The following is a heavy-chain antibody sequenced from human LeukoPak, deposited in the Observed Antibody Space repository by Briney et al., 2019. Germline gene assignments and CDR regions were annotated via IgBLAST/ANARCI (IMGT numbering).Heavy chain of an antibody. D-gene: IGHD3-10*01. V-gene: IGHV3-23*01. Sequence: PGGSLRLSCAASGFTFSNYAMNWVRQARGKGLEWVSGISGSGGSAYYADSVKGRFTVSRDNSKNTLYLQMNSLRDEDTAVYYCAKVLSTNYGSGTFFDWFDPWGQGTLVTVSS. CDR3: AKVLSTNYGSGTFFDWFDP. CDR2: ISGSGGSA. CDR1: GFTFSNYA. J-gene: IGHJ5*02.